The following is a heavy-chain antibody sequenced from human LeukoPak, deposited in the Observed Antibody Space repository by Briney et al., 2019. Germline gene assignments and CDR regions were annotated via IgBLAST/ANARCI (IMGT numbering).Heavy chain of an antibody. CDR1: GFTFSSHA. Sequence: GGSLRLSCAASGFTFSSHAMTWVRQAPGKGLEWVSAVSGTGGGTYYADSVKGRFTISRDTSKNTLYLQMNSLRAEDTAVYYCAKDWVGGSYHDAFDIWGQGTMVTVSS. CDR3: AKDWVGGSYHDAFDI. D-gene: IGHD1-26*01. J-gene: IGHJ3*02. CDR2: VSGTGGGT. V-gene: IGHV3-23*01.